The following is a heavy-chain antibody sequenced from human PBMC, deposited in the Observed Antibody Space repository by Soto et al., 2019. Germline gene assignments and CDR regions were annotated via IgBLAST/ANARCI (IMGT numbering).Heavy chain of an antibody. CDR3: AGEDAYDYIWGSYRYDNYYYYYMDV. D-gene: IGHD3-16*02. CDR1: GFTFSSYS. J-gene: IGHJ6*03. Sequence: GGSLRLSCAASGFTFSSYSMNWVRQAPGKGLEWVSYISSSSSTIYYADSVKGRFTISRDNAKNSLYLQMNSLRAEDTAGYYCAGEDAYDYIWGSYRYDNYYYYYMDVWGKGTTVTVSS. V-gene: IGHV3-48*01. CDR2: ISSSSSTI.